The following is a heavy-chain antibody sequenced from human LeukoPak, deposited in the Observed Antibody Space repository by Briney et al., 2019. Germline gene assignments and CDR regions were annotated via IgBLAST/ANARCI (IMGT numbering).Heavy chain of an antibody. V-gene: IGHV3-23*01. CDR2: ISDSGGGT. CDR1: GFTFRNFV. Sequence: PGGSLRLSCAASGFTFRNFVMSWVRQAPGKGLQWVSAISDSGGGTFYADSVKGRFTISRDNSKNTLYLQMNSLRAEDTAVYYCAKVGVGWVAFEYWGQGTLVTVSS. CDR3: AKVGVGWVAFEY. D-gene: IGHD3-16*01. J-gene: IGHJ4*02.